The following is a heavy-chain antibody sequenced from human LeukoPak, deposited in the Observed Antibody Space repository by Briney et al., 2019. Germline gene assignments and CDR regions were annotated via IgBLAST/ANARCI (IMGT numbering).Heavy chain of an antibody. CDR2: IYYSGST. Sequence: SETLSLTCTVSGGSISSYYWSWIRQPPGKGLEWIGYIYYSGSTNYNPSLKSRVTISVDTSKNQFSLKLSSVTAADTAVYYCGRHDGSGWHGYFDLWGRGTLVTVSS. V-gene: IGHV4-59*08. J-gene: IGHJ2*01. D-gene: IGHD6-19*01. CDR1: GGSISSYY. CDR3: GRHDGSGWHGYFDL.